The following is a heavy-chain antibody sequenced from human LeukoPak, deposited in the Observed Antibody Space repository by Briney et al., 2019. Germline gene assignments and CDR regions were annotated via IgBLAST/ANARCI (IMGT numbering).Heavy chain of an antibody. J-gene: IGHJ4*02. CDR2: ISGSGAST. V-gene: IGHV3-23*01. CDR1: GFMFSSNA. Sequence: TGGSLRLSCAASGFMFSSNAMNWVRQAPGKGLEWVSVISGSGASTYYADSVKGRFSISRDNSKNTLYLRMNSLRAGDTAVYYCAKARYGDGRGVDYWGQGTLVTVSS. CDR3: AKARYGDGRGVDY. D-gene: IGHD4-17*01.